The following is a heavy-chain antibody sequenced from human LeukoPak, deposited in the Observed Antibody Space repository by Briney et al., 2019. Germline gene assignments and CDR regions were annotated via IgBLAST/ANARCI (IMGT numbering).Heavy chain of an antibody. Sequence: GGSLRLSCAASGFTFSSYSMNWVRQAPGKGLVWVSRVKTDGSDTNYADSVKGRSTISRDNAKNTLYLQMDSLRAEDTAIYYCARLRVLATSTSGFDYWGQGTLVTVSS. CDR1: GFTFSSYS. CDR2: VKTDGSDT. V-gene: IGHV3-74*01. CDR3: ARLRVLATSTSGFDY. J-gene: IGHJ4*02. D-gene: IGHD5-12*01.